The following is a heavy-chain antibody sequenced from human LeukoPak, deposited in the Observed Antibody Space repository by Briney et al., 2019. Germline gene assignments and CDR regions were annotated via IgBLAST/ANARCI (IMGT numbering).Heavy chain of an antibody. CDR1: SASISSYY. J-gene: IGHJ4*02. CDR3: VKHGSGWSFDY. V-gene: IGHV4-59*01. D-gene: IGHD6-19*01. Sequence: PSETLSLTCTVPSASISSYYWGWIRQSPGKGLEWIGYIQNTGGTNYNPSLKSRVSISKDTSKNQFSLQVRSVTAADTAVYYCVKHGSGWSFDYWGQGTLVTVSS. CDR2: IQNTGGT.